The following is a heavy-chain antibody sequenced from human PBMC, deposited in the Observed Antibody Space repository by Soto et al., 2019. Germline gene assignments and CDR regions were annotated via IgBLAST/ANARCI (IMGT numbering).Heavy chain of an antibody. J-gene: IGHJ4*02. CDR2: ISYDGSNK. Sequence: QVQLVESGGGVVQPGRSLRLSCAASGFTFSNYAMHWVRQGPGKGLEWVAVISYDGSNKYYADSVKGRFTISRDNSKNTLYLQMNSLRAEGTAVYYCAREITFGGVIVRGVLDYWGQGTLVTVSS. V-gene: IGHV3-30-3*01. D-gene: IGHD3-16*02. CDR3: AREITFGGVIVRGVLDY. CDR1: GFTFSNYA.